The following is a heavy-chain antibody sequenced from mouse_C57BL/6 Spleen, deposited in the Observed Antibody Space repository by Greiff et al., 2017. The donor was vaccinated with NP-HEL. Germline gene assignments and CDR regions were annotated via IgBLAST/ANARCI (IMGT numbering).Heavy chain of an antibody. J-gene: IGHJ1*03. Sequence: VQLQQSGPELVKPGASVKIPCKASGYTFTDYNMDWVKQSHGKSLEWIGDINPNNGGTIYNQKFKGKATLTVDKSSSTAYMELRSLTSEDTAVYYCAREDYGRGYFDVWGTGTTVTVSS. CDR1: GYTFTDYN. CDR3: AREDYGRGYFDV. V-gene: IGHV1-18*01. D-gene: IGHD1-1*01. CDR2: INPNNGGT.